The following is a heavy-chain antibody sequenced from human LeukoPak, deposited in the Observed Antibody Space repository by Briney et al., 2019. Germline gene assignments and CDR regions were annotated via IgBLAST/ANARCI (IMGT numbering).Heavy chain of an antibody. V-gene: IGHV3-30-3*01. CDR1: GFSFSNYV. D-gene: IGHD3-22*01. J-gene: IGHJ6*02. CDR3: ARIDYYYDSSGYYYVDYYHYGMDV. Sequence: PGGSLRLSCAASGFSFSNYVMHWVRQAPGKGLEWVAVISYEGSSKYYADSVKGRFTISRDNSRTTLYLQMNSLRAEDTAVYFCARIDYYYDSSGYYYVDYYHYGMDVWGQGTTVTVSS. CDR2: ISYEGSSK.